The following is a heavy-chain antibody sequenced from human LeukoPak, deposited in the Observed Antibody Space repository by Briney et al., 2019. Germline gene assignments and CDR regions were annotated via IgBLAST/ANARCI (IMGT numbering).Heavy chain of an antibody. CDR3: ARAPPTTVTPKGAFDI. J-gene: IGHJ3*02. Sequence: QPSETLSPTCAVYGGSFSGYYWSWIRQPPGKGLEWIGEINHSGSTNYNPSLKSRVTISVDTSKNQFSLKLSSVTAADTAVYYCARAPPTTVTPKGAFDIWGQGTMVTVSS. D-gene: IGHD4-17*01. CDR2: INHSGST. CDR1: GGSFSGYY. V-gene: IGHV4-34*01.